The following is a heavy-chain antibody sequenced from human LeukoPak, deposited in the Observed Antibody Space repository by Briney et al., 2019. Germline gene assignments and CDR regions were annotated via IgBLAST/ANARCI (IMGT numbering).Heavy chain of an antibody. CDR1: GHTFTSYD. CDR3: ARASERWLQXDAFDI. Sequence: ASVKLSCKASGHTFTSYDINWGRQATGQGLEWRGWMNPNNSNTGYAQKFQSRRTITRDTSISTAYIELSSLRSEDTAAYCPARASERWLQXDAFDIWGQGTMVTVSS. J-gene: IGHJ3*02. D-gene: IGHD4-4*01. CDR2: MNPNNSNT. V-gene: IGHV1-8*01.